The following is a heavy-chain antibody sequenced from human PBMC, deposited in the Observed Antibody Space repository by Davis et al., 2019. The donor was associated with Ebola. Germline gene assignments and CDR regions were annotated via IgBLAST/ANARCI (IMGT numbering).Heavy chain of an antibody. CDR2: IIPIFGIV. Sequence: AASVKVSCKTSGNTLSNTAISWVRQAPGQGLEWMGGIIPIFGIVNYAQKFQGRVTVTRDTSTTTVYMDLSSLRSEDTALYYCTTPGGQDSGYDVFDIWGQGTMVTVSS. D-gene: IGHD5-12*01. CDR3: TTPGGQDSGYDVFDI. V-gene: IGHV1-69*10. J-gene: IGHJ3*02. CDR1: GNTLSNTA.